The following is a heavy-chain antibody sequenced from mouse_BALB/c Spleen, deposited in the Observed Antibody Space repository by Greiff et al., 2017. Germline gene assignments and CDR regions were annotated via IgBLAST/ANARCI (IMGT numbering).Heavy chain of an antibody. CDR3: ARDRYYGSSLDY. CDR1: GFTFSSYG. V-gene: IGHV5-6-3*01. CDR2: INSNGGST. D-gene: IGHD1-1*01. J-gene: IGHJ2*01. Sequence: EVKLVESGGGLVQPGGSMKLSCAASGFTFSSYGMSWVRQTPDKRLELVATINSNGGSTYYPDSVKGRFTISRDNAKNTLYLQMSSLKSEDTAMYYCARDRYYGSSLDYWGQGTTLTVSS.